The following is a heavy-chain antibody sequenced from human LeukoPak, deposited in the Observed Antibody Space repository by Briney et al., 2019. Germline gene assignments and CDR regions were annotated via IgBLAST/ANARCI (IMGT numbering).Heavy chain of an antibody. CDR2: ISDGGTHL. CDR3: AKEGTRSHSQWAFDF. CDR1: GFIFRNYG. D-gene: IGHD6-19*01. Sequence: GFLRLSCAGSGFIFRNYGMHWVRQAPGQGLEWVAVISDGGTHLYYADSVKGRFTISRDNSESTMYLQMNSLRVEDTAVYYCAKEGTRSHSQWAFDFWGQGTMVTVSS. J-gene: IGHJ3*01. V-gene: IGHV3-30*18.